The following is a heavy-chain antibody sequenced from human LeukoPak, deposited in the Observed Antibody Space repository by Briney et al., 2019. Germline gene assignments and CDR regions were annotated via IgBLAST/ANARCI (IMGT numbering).Heavy chain of an antibody. D-gene: IGHD1-1*01. V-gene: IGHV5-51*01. CDR3: AKGRSWHWNDVFDY. Sequence: GESLKISCKGSGYSFSNHWIGWVRQMPGKGLEWMGIIYPGDSDTRYSPSFQGQVTISADMSINTAYLQWSSLKASDTAMYYCAKGRSWHWNDVFDYWGPGTLVTVSS. CDR2: IYPGDSDT. J-gene: IGHJ4*02. CDR1: GYSFSNHW.